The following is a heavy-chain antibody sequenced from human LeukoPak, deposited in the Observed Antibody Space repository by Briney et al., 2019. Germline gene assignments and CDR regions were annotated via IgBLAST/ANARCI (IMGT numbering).Heavy chain of an antibody. Sequence: SETLSLTCTVSGGSISSYYWSWIRQPPGKGLEWIGDIYYSGSTNYNPSLKSRVTISVDTSTNQFSLQLSSVTAADTAVYYCARGSTRFLEWLPHLDYWGQGTLVTVSS. J-gene: IGHJ4*02. V-gene: IGHV4-59*01. CDR2: IYYSGST. D-gene: IGHD3-3*01. CDR3: ARGSTRFLEWLPHLDY. CDR1: GGSISSYY.